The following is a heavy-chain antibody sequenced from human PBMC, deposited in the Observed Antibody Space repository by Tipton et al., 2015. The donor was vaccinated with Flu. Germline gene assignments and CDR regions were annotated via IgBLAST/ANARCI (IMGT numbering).Heavy chain of an antibody. V-gene: IGHV5-51*01. J-gene: IGHJ2*01. Sequence: QLVQSGAEVKKTGESLKISCQTSGFSFNNNWIGWVRQMPGKGLEWMGIIYPGDADTRYSPSFQGQVTTSADKSINTAYLQWTSLKASDTAMYYCVRQPGGVRYFDLWGRGTLLTVSS. CDR3: VRQPGGVRYFDL. CDR1: GFSFNNNW. D-gene: IGHD1-14*01. CDR2: IYPGDADT.